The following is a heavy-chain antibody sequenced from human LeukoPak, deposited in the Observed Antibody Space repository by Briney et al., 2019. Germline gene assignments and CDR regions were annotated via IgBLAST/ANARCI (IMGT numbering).Heavy chain of an antibody. J-gene: IGHJ5*02. D-gene: IGHD2-21*01. V-gene: IGHV1-46*01. Sequence: ASVKVSCKTYGSTFTWFLIHWVRQAPGQGLEWVGTINPRGDITSYAQRFQGRVTLTEDTSTSTFYMELSSLTSDDTAVYFCARPAYCDGTNCGYWLDPWGPGTRVTVSS. CDR2: INPRGDIT. CDR1: GSTFTWFL. CDR3: ARPAYCDGTNCGYWLDP.